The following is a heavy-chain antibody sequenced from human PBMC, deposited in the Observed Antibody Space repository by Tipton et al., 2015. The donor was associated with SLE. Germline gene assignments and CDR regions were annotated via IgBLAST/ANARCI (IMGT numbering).Heavy chain of an antibody. D-gene: IGHD2-21*01. Sequence: LRLSCAVYGGSFSGYYWSWIRHPPGKGLEWIGEINHSGSTNYNPSLKSRVTISVDTSKNQFSLKLSSVTAADTAVYYCGRSLIPSRDDAFDIWGQGTLVSVSS. V-gene: IGHV4-34*01. CDR3: GRSLIPSRDDAFDI. CDR2: INHSGST. J-gene: IGHJ3*02. CDR1: GGSFSGYY.